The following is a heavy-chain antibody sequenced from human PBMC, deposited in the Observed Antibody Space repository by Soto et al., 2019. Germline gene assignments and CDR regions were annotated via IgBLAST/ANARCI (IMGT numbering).Heavy chain of an antibody. D-gene: IGHD3-10*01. CDR3: ARDRYGSGSPPFDY. J-gene: IGHJ4*02. CDR2: IYYSGST. V-gene: IGHV4-31*03. CDR1: GGSISSGGYY. Sequence: QVQLQESGPGLVKPSQTLSLTCTVSGGSISSGGYYWSWIRQHPGKALEWIGYIYYSGSTYYNPSLKSRVTRSVDTSKNQFSLKLSSVTAADTAVYYCARDRYGSGSPPFDYWGQGTLVTVSS.